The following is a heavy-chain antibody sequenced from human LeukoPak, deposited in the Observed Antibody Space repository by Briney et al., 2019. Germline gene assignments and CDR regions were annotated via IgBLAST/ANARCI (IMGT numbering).Heavy chain of an antibody. D-gene: IGHD6-6*01. CDR2: IYYSGST. CDR1: GGSISSGGYY. CDR3: ARGRIAARLGGMDV. V-gene: IGHV4-31*03. Sequence: PSETLSLTCTVSGGSISSGGYYWSWIRQHPGKGLEWIGYIYYSGSTYYNPSLKSRVTISVDTSKNQFSLKLSSVTAADTAVYYCARGRIAARLGGMDVWGQGTTVTVSS. J-gene: IGHJ6*02.